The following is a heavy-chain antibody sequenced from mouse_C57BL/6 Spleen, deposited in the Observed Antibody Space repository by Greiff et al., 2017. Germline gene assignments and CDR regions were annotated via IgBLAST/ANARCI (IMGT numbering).Heavy chain of an antibody. CDR2: IYPRSGNT. CDR1: GYTFTSYG. Sequence: QVQLQQSGAELARPGASVKLSCKASGYTFTSYGISWVKQRTGQGLEWIGEIYPRSGNTYYNEKFKGKATLTADKSSSTAYMELRSLTSEDSAVYFCARERAIYYDYWYFDVWGTGTTVTVSS. J-gene: IGHJ1*03. V-gene: IGHV1-81*01. D-gene: IGHD2-4*01. CDR3: ARERAIYYDYWYFDV.